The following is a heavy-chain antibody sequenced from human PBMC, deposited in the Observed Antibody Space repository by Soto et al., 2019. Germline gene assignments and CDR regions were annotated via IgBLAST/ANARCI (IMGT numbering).Heavy chain of an antibody. J-gene: IGHJ6*02. CDR1: GFTFSSYW. D-gene: IGHD4-4*01. CDR3: ARVPTTVTTPGMDV. Sequence: GSLRLSCAASGFTFSSYWMHWVRQAPGEGLMWVSRINPDGSTTSYADSVKGRFTISRDNAKNTLYLQMNSLRVEDTAVYYCARVPTTVTTPGMDVWGQGTTVTVPS. CDR2: INPDGSTT. V-gene: IGHV3-74*01.